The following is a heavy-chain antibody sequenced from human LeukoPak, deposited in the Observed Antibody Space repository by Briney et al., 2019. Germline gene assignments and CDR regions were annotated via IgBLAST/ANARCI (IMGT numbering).Heavy chain of an antibody. CDR3: ARVATAGEYYFDY. J-gene: IGHJ4*02. D-gene: IGHD6-13*01. CDR1: GYTFTGYY. Sequence: GASVKVSCKASGYTFTGYYMHWVRQAPGQGLEWMGWIKPNSGVTNYAQKFQGRVTMTRDTSISTAYMELSSLRSEDTAVYYCARVATAGEYYFDYWGQGTLVTVSS. CDR2: IKPNSGVT. V-gene: IGHV1-2*02.